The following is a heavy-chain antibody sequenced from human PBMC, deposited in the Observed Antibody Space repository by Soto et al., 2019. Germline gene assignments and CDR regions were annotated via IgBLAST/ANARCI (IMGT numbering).Heavy chain of an antibody. CDR2: IIPIFGTA. CDR3: ARISLLGEENYYYGMDV. V-gene: IGHV1-69*13. CDR1: GGTFSSYA. J-gene: IGHJ6*02. D-gene: IGHD3-10*01. Sequence: GASVKVSCKASGGTFSSYAISRVRQAPGQGLEWMGGIIPIFGTANYAQKFQGRVTITADESTSTAYMELSSLRSEDTAVYYCARISLLGEENYYYGMDVWGQGTTVTVSS.